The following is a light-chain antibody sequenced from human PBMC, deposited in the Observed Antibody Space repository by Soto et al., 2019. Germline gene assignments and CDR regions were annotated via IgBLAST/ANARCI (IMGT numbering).Light chain of an antibody. CDR1: SSDVGAYNC. V-gene: IGLV2-14*01. Sequence: QSALTQPASVSGSPGQSIAISCTGTSSDVGAYNCVSWYQQHPGKAPKLMIYDVSNRPSGVSNRFSGSKSGNTASLTISGLQAEDEPDYYCNSYTSSGNYVFGTGTKLTVL. J-gene: IGLJ1*01. CDR2: DVS. CDR3: NSYTSSGNYV.